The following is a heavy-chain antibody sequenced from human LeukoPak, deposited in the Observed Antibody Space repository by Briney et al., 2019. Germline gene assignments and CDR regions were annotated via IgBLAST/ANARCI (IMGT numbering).Heavy chain of an antibody. CDR3: ARVITIFGVPPLAFDY. CDR2: IYYSGSI. CDR1: GGSISRGGYY. D-gene: IGHD3-3*01. J-gene: IGHJ4*02. V-gene: IGHV4-31*03. Sequence: PSETLSLTCTVSGGSISRGGYYWSWIRQHPGKGLEYIGYIYYSGSIYYDPSLKSRVTISLDPSKNQFSLKLSSVTAADTAVYYCARVITIFGVPPLAFDYWGQGTLVTVSS.